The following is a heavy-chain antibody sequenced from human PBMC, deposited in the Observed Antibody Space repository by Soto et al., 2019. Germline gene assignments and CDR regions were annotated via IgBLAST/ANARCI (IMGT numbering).Heavy chain of an antibody. CDR2: IYYSGST. Sequence: SETLSLTCTVSGGSISSYYWSWIRQPPGKGLEWIGYIYYSGSTNYNPSLKSRVTISVDTSKNQFSLKLSSVTAADTAVYYCARDGSSGWTAFDYWGQGTLVTVSS. CDR3: ARDGSSGWTAFDY. J-gene: IGHJ4*02. D-gene: IGHD6-19*01. V-gene: IGHV4-59*01. CDR1: GGSISSYY.